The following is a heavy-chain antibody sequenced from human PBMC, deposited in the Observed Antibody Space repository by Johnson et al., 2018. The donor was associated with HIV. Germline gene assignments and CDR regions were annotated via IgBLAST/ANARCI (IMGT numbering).Heavy chain of an antibody. V-gene: IGHV3-33*01. CDR1: GFTFSSYG. CDR3: AREGGYSSSWYGGYGREDAFDI. D-gene: IGHD6-13*01. Sequence: QVQLVESGGGVVQPGRSLRLSCAASGFTFSSYGMHWVRQAPGKGLEWVAVIWYDGSNKYYADSVKGRFTISSNNSKNTLYLQMNSLGAEDTAVYYCAREGGYSSSWYGGYGREDAFDIWGQGTMVTVSS. CDR2: IWYDGSNK. J-gene: IGHJ3*02.